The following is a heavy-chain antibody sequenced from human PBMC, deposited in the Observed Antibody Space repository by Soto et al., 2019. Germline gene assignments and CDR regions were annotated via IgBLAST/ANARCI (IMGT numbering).Heavy chain of an antibody. CDR2: IIPIFGTA. D-gene: IGHD3-16*02. CDR3: ARDMMIKFGGVIAIFD. V-gene: IGHV1-69*13. Sequence: SVKVSCKASGGTFSSYAISWVRQAPGQGLEWMGGIIPIFGTANYAQKFQGRVTITADESTSTAYMELSSLRSEDTAVYYCARDMMIKFGGVIAIFDWGQGTLVTVSS. CDR1: GGTFSSYA. J-gene: IGHJ4*02.